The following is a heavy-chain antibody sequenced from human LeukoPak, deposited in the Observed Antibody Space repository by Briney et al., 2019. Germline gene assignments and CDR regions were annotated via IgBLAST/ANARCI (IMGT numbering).Heavy chain of an antibody. J-gene: IGHJ3*02. V-gene: IGHV3-48*01. CDR2: ISSSSSTI. D-gene: IGHD3-10*01. CDR1: GFTFSSYS. CDR3: ARELWFGDSAFDI. Sequence: GGSLRLSCAASGFTFSSYSMNWVRQAPGKWLEWVSYISSSSSTIYYADSVKGRFTISRDNAKNLLYLQMNSLRAEDTAVYYCARELWFGDSAFDIWGQGTMVTVSS.